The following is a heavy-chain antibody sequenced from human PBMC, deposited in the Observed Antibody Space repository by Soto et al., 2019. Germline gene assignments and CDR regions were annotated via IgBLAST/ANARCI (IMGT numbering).Heavy chain of an antibody. Sequence: PSETLSLTCAVYGGSFLGYYWSWIRQPPGTGLEWIGEINHSGSTNYNPSLKSRVTISVDTSKNQFSLKLSSVTAADTAVYYCERGLKEIVVRGNAMRAQGPGSHWSQGTLVTVS. CDR2: INHSGST. V-gene: IGHV4-34*01. CDR1: GGSFLGYY. D-gene: IGHD2-8*01. CDR3: ERGLKEIVVRGNAMRAQGPGSH. J-gene: IGHJ4*02.